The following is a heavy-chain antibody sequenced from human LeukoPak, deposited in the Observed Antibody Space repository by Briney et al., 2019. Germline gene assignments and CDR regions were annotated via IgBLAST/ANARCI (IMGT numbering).Heavy chain of an antibody. CDR3: ARGLCVWGSYRLYYFDY. J-gene: IGHJ4*02. V-gene: IGHV4-34*01. Sequence: SETLSLTCAVYGGSFSGYHWSWIRQPPGKGLEWIGEINHSGSTNYNPSLKSRVTISVDTSKNQFSLKLSSVTAADTAVYYCARGLCVWGSYRLYYFDYWGQGTLVTVSS. CDR2: INHSGST. CDR1: GGSFSGYH. D-gene: IGHD3-16*02.